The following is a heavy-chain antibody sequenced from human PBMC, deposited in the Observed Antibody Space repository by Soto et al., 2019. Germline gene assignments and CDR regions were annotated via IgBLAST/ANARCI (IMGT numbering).Heavy chain of an antibody. Sequence: SETLSLTCTVSGGSISTSSYDGGWIRQPPGKGLEGIGSIYYSGSTYYNPSLKSRVTISVDTSKNQFSLKLSSVTAADTAVYYCTRHDLYSSGWSDFDYWGQGTLVTVSS. CDR2: IYYSGST. J-gene: IGHJ4*02. CDR3: TRHDLYSSGWSDFDY. CDR1: GGSISTSSYD. D-gene: IGHD6-19*01. V-gene: IGHV4-39*01.